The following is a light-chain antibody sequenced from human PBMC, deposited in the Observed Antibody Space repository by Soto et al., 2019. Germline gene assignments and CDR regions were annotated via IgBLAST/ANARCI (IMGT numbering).Light chain of an antibody. V-gene: IGKV1-5*01. Sequence: DIQMTQSHSTLSASVGDRVTITCRASQSISSWLAWYQQKPGKAPKLLIHEASRLETGVPSRFSGSESGTEFTLTISGLHAEDSATYYCQQYTNFPLTFGGGTKVDIK. CDR2: EAS. CDR3: QQYTNFPLT. J-gene: IGKJ4*01. CDR1: QSISSW.